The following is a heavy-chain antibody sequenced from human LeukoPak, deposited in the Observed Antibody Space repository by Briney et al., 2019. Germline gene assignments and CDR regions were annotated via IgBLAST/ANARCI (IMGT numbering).Heavy chain of an antibody. D-gene: IGHD6-19*01. J-gene: IGHJ4*02. CDR2: ISGSGGST. V-gene: IGHV3-23*01. Sequence: GGSLRLSCAASGFTVSSNYMSWVRQAPGKGLEWVSAISGSGGSTYYADSVKGRFTISRDNSKNTLYLQMNSLRAEDTAVYYCAKDGSSGSFDYWGQGTLVTVSS. CDR1: GFTVSSNY. CDR3: AKDGSSGSFDY.